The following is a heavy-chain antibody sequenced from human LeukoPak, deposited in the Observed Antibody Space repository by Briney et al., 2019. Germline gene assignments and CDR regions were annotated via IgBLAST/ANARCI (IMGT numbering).Heavy chain of an antibody. D-gene: IGHD6-19*01. CDR3: ARAGGSGGV. CDR2: ISSSSSYI. V-gene: IGHV3-21*01. CDR1: GFTFSSYS. Sequence: PGGSLRLSCAASGFTFSSYSMNWIRQAPGKGLEWVSSISSSSSYIYYADSVKGRSTISRDNAKNSLYLQMNSLRAEDTAVYYCARAGGSGGVWGQGTLVTVSS. J-gene: IGHJ4*02.